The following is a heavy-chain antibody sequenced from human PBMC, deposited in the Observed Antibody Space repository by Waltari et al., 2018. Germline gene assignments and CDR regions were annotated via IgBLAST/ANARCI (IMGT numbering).Heavy chain of an antibody. CDR1: GDSMRRTYW. D-gene: IGHD2-15*01. CDR2: VHGSGKT. Sequence: QLQLQESGPGLVKPSGTLSPTCAVSGDSMRRTYWWSWVRQPPGKALEWMGQVHGSGKTNYNPSFASRVTISLDTYNKQFSLKVTSATAADTAVYYCARDRGRGLYLDSWGPGTLVTVSP. CDR3: ARDRGRGLYLDS. J-gene: IGHJ4*02. V-gene: IGHV4-4*02.